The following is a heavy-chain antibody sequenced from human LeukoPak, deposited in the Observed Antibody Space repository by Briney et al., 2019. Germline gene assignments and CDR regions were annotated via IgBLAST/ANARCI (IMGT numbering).Heavy chain of an antibody. V-gene: IGHV1-69*05. CDR2: IIPMSGTV. Sequence: SVKVSCKASGGTFTSYTVSWVRQAPGQGLEWMGRIIPMSGTVKYAQKFQGRVTITTDESTSTAYMELSSLRSEDTAVYYCATTDYWGQGTLVTVPS. CDR1: GGTFTSYT. CDR3: ATTDY. J-gene: IGHJ4*02.